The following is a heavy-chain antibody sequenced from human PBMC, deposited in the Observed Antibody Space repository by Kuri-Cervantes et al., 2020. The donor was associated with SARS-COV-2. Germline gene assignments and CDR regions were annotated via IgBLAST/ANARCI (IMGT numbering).Heavy chain of an antibody. V-gene: IGHV4-39*01. CDR3: ARVAESNYFGWYYYYMDV. Sequence: SETLSLTCTLSGGSVSSSPYSWGWIRQPPGKGLEWIGKIYYSGTTYYNPSLKSRVTISVGTSKNQFSLRLRSVTAADTAVYYCARVAESNYFGWYYYYMDVWGEGTTGTVS. CDR2: IYYSGTT. J-gene: IGHJ6*03. CDR1: GGSVSSSPYS. D-gene: IGHD4-11*01.